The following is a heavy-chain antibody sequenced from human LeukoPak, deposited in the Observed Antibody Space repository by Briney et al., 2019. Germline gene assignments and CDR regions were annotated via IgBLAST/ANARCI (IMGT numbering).Heavy chain of an antibody. J-gene: IGHJ4*02. Sequence: GGSLRLSCAASELTFSDYYMTWIRQAPGKGLEWVSYISSGDTTTMYYADSVRGRFTISRDNAKNSLYLQMNSLRVEDTAVYYCATLVDTAMVFDYWGQGTLVTVSS. CDR3: ATLVDTAMVFDY. D-gene: IGHD5-18*01. CDR2: ISSGDTTTM. CDR1: ELTFSDYY. V-gene: IGHV3-11*01.